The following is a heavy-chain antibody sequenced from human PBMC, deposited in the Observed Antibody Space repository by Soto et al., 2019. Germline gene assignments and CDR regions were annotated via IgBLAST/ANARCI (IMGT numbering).Heavy chain of an antibody. CDR3: ARGGVVPAAMRGWFDP. D-gene: IGHD2-2*01. V-gene: IGHV1-18*01. CDR1: GYTFTSYV. Sequence: ASVKVSCKASGYTFTSYVISWVRQAPGQGLEWMGWISAYNGNTNYAQKLQGRVTMTTDTSTSTAYMELRSLRADDTAAYYCARGGVVPAAMRGWFDPWGKGTQVIVSS. CDR2: ISAYNGNT. J-gene: IGHJ5*02.